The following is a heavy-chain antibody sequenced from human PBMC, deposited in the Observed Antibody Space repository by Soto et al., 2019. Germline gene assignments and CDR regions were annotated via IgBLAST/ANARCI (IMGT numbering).Heavy chain of an antibody. CDR3: TTDIYCSGGSCYYYYYMDV. J-gene: IGHJ6*03. CDR2: IKSKTDGGTT. D-gene: IGHD2-15*01. CDR1: GFTFSNAW. Sequence: EVQLVESGGDLVKPGGSLRLSCAASGFTFSNAWMSWVRQAPGKGLEWVGRIKSKTDGGTTDYAAPVKGRFTISRDDSKNTLYLQMNSLKTEDTAVYYCTTDIYCSGGSCYYYYYMDVWGKGTTVTVSS. V-gene: IGHV3-15*01.